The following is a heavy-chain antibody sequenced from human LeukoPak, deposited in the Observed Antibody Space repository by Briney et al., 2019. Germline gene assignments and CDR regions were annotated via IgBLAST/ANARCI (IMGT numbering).Heavy chain of an antibody. CDR2: THADAIHGNNK. CDR3: VTGGGYYYDH. Sequence: PGGSLRLSCAASGFTFSSYAMHWVRQAPGKGLEWVAVTHADAIHGNNKYYADSVKGRFTISRDNSKNTFYLQMDSLRAEDTAVYFCVTGGGYYYDHWGQGTLVIVSS. D-gene: IGHD3-22*01. J-gene: IGHJ4*02. CDR1: GFTFSSYA. V-gene: IGHV3-30*04.